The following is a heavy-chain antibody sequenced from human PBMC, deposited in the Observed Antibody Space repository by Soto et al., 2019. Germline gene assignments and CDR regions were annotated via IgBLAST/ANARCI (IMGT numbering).Heavy chain of an antibody. Sequence: QVQLVESGGGVVQPGRSLRLSCLGSEFTFSGYGMHWAGQAPGKGLEGVAIIRYDGSNIYYADSVRGRFATSRDNSKNTLFLEMDSLGAEDTAVYYCARDGVGGTAFWGYLDYWGQGALVTVSS. D-gene: IGHD1-1*01. V-gene: IGHV3-33*01. J-gene: IGHJ4*02. CDR3: ARDGVGGTAFWGYLDY. CDR2: IRYDGSNI. CDR1: EFTFSGYG.